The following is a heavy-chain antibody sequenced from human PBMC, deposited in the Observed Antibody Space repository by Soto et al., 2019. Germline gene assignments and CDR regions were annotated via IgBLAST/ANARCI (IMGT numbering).Heavy chain of an antibody. J-gene: IGHJ3*01. V-gene: IGHV3-74*01. CDR1: GFSFSSYW. CDR2: INTHGSST. Sequence: EVQLVESGGGLVQPGGSLRLSCADSGFSFSSYWMHWVRQGPGKGLVWVSRINTHGSSTNYADSVKGRFTISRDNAKNTVYLQMNSLRAEDTAVYYCARSPGGYYIDWGQGTMVTVSS. D-gene: IGHD3-9*01. CDR3: ARSPGGYYID.